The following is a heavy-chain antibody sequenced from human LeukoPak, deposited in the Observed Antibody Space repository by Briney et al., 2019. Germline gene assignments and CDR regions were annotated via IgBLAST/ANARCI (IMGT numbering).Heavy chain of an antibody. Sequence: SETLSLTCTVSGYSISSGYYWGWIRQPPGKGLEWIGSIYHSGSTYYNPSLKSRVTISVDTSKNQFSLKLSSVTAADTAVYYCARTDFWSGYPDYWGQGTLVTVSS. CDR3: ARTDFWSGYPDY. V-gene: IGHV4-38-2*02. J-gene: IGHJ4*02. CDR2: IYHSGST. D-gene: IGHD3-3*01. CDR1: GYSISSGYY.